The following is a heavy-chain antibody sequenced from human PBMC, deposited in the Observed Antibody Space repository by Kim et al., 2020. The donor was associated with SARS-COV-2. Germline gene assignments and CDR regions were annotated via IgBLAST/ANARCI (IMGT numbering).Heavy chain of an antibody. V-gene: IGHV3-74*01. D-gene: IGHD2-21*01. CDR1: GFTFSSYC. CDR3: ARTWTLLGLLGY. CDR2: ISSNGIST. Sequence: GGSLRLSCVASGFTFSSYCMHWVRHAPGKGLEWVSCISSNGISTCYADSVKGRFTLSRDNAKNSLYLQMNSLRAEDTAFYYCARTWTLLGLLGYYGQ. J-gene: IGHJ4*02.